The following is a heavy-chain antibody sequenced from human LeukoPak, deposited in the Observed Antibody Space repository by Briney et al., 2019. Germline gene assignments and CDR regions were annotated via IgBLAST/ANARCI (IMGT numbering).Heavy chain of an antibody. V-gene: IGHV3-74*01. Sequence: GGSLRLSCAASGFTFSNYWMHWVRQAPGKGLVWVSRINSDGINTSYADSVKGRFTISRDNAKNTLNLQMNSLRAEDTAVYYCARAGITMVRGVIISRYYYYYMDVWGKGTTVTVSS. CDR3: ARAGITMVRGVIISRYYYYYMDV. D-gene: IGHD3-10*01. CDR2: INSDGINT. CDR1: GFTFSNYW. J-gene: IGHJ6*03.